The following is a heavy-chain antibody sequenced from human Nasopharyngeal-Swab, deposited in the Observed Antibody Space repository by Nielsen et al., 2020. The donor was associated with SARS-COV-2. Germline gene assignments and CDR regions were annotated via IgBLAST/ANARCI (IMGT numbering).Heavy chain of an antibody. CDR3: ARQDRVGAYSFDY. Sequence: GESLKISCAASGFTFSSYAMSWVRQAPGKGLEWVSAISGSGGRTYYADSVKGRFTISRDNSKNTLYLQMNSLRAEDTAVYYCARQDRVGAYSFDYWGQGTLVTVSS. J-gene: IGHJ4*02. CDR2: ISGSGGRT. V-gene: IGHV3-23*01. CDR1: GFTFSSYA. D-gene: IGHD1-26*01.